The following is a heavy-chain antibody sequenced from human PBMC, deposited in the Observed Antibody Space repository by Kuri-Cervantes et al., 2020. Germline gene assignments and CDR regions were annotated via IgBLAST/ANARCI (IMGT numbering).Heavy chain of an antibody. Sequence: GESLKISCAASGFTFSSYEMNWVRQAPGKGLEWVSYISSSGSTIYYADSVKGRFTISRDNAKNSLYLQMNSLRAEDTAVYYCARSQGYFDWLLPDYWGQGTLVTDSS. CDR3: ARSQGYFDWLLPDY. J-gene: IGHJ4*02. CDR1: GFTFSSYE. D-gene: IGHD3-9*01. CDR2: ISSSGSTI. V-gene: IGHV3-48*03.